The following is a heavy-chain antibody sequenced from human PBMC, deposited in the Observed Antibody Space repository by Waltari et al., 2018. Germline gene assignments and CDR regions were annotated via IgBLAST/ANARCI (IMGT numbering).Heavy chain of an antibody. D-gene: IGHD6-19*01. J-gene: IGHJ3*02. CDR1: GFTFSSYW. CDR3: ARPFRSGWYDGSFDI. CDR2: KKQDGSAK. V-gene: IGHV3-7*04. Sequence: EVQLVESGGGLVQPGGSLRLSCAASGFTFSSYWMTWVRQAPGKGVGWVANKKQDGSAKFSVYSLKGLFVISRDNAENSLSLQMNSLKAEDTAVYYCARPFRSGWYDGSFDIWGQGTMVTVSS.